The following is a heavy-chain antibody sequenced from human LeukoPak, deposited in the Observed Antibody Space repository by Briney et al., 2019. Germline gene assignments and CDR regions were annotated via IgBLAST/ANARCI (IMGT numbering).Heavy chain of an antibody. D-gene: IGHD6-19*01. V-gene: IGHV5-51*01. CDR1: GYSFTSYW. Sequence: GESLKISCKGSGYSFTSYWIGWVRQMPGKGLEWMGIIYPGDSDTRYSPSFQGQVTISADKSISTAYLQWSSLKASDTAMYYCARQEDRYSSGWYGGYWRQGTLVTVSS. CDR3: ARQEDRYSSGWYGGY. J-gene: IGHJ4*02. CDR2: IYPGDSDT.